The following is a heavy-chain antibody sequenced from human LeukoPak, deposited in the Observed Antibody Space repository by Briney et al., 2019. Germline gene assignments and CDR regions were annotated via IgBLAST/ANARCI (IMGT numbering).Heavy chain of an antibody. CDR2: INPSGGSI. D-gene: IGHD5-24*01. Sequence: ASVKVSCKASGYTFTSYSIHWVRQAPGQGLEWLGFINPSGGSISYAQKFQGRITLTRDTSTSTVYMELNSLRSEDTALYYCARGNPSMATLDYWGQGTLVT. V-gene: IGHV1-46*01. CDR3: ARGNPSMATLDY. CDR1: GYTFTSYS. J-gene: IGHJ4*02.